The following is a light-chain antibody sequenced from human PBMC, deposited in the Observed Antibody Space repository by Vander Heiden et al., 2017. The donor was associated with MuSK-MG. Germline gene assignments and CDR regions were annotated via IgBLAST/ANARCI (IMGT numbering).Light chain of an antibody. V-gene: IGLV2-8*01. CDR1: SSDVGGYNY. Sequence: QSALTQPPSASGSPGQSVPISCTGTSSDVGGYNYVSWYQQHPGKAPKLMIYEVSKRPSGVPDRFSGSKSGNTASLTGSGLQAEDEADYYCSSYAGSNNNYVFGTGTKVTVL. CDR3: SSYAGSNNNYV. J-gene: IGLJ1*01. CDR2: EVS.